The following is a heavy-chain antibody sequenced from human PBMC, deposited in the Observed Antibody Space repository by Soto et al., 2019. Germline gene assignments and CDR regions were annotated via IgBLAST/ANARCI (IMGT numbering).Heavy chain of an antibody. Sequence: QLQLQESGSGLVKPSQTLSLTCAVSGGSISSGGYSWSWIRQPPGKGLEWIGYIYHSGSTYYNPSLNSRVTRXXDXSXXHFSLKLSSVTAADTAVYYCARGRSGSYYSGYFDYWGQGTLVTVSS. CDR1: GGSISSGGYS. CDR2: IYHSGST. V-gene: IGHV4-30-2*01. D-gene: IGHD1-26*01. CDR3: ARGRSGSYYSGYFDY. J-gene: IGHJ4*02.